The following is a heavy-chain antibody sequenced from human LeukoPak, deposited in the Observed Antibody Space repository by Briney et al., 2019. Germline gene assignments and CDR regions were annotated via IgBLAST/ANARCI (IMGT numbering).Heavy chain of an antibody. CDR1: GYTFTSYD. J-gene: IGHJ6*03. CDR2: MNPNSGNT. D-gene: IGHD5-24*01. V-gene: IGHV1-8*01. Sequence: ASVKVSCKASGYTFTSYDINWVRQATGQGLEWMGWMNPNSGNTGYAQKFQGRVTMTRNTSISTAYMELSSLRSEDTAVYYCARMRDGYNYHFYYYYMDVWGKGTTVTVS. CDR3: ARMRDGYNYHFYYYYMDV.